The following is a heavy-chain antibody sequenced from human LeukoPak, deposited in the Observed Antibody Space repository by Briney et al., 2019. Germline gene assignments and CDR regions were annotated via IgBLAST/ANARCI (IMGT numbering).Heavy chain of an antibody. D-gene: IGHD2-2*01. CDR2: INFGDSVI. CDR1: GFRFTTYY. CDR3: AREQPTAMPFDY. V-gene: IGHV1-46*01. Sequence: ASVKVSCKASGFRFTTYYMHWVRQAPGQGLEWMGMINFGDSVISYAEKFQGRLTMTRNTSTGTVYMDLRSLRSDDTAIYYCAREQPTAMPFDYWGQGTLVTVSS. J-gene: IGHJ4*02.